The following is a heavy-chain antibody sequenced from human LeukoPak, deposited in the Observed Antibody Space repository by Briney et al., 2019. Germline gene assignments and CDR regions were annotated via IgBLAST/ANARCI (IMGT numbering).Heavy chain of an antibody. J-gene: IGHJ4*02. Sequence: GGSLRLSCVVSGFTFSDCSMNWVRQAPGKGLDWVASICHDGNNKYYADSVKGRFTISRDNPKNTLYLQMNSLRVEDTAVYYCARAYYYYTSVTPEYWGQGTLVTVSS. CDR2: ICHDGNNK. V-gene: IGHV3-33*08. CDR1: GFTFSDCS. D-gene: IGHD3-22*01. CDR3: ARAYYYYTSVTPEY.